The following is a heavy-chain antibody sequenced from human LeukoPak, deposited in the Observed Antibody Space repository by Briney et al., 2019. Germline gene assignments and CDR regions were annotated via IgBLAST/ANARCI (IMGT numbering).Heavy chain of an antibody. CDR3: ARRRIVAGTDAFDI. CDR1: GYTFTNYG. CDR2: ISGYNGNT. J-gene: IGHJ3*02. Sequence: ASVKVSCKASGYTFTNYGISWVRQAPGQGLEWMGWISGYNGNTNYAQELQGRGTMTTDTSTDTAYMELRSLRSDDKAVYYCARRRIVAGTDAFDIWGQGTMVTVSS. D-gene: IGHD6-19*01. V-gene: IGHV1-18*01.